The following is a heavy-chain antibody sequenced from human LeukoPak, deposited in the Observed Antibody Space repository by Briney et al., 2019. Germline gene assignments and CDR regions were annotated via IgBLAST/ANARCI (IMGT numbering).Heavy chain of an antibody. CDR2: IYNSGST. D-gene: IGHD6-13*01. CDR3: ARAYSSSWYFNWFDP. J-gene: IGHJ5*02. V-gene: IGHV4-59*04. CDR1: GASISSYY. Sequence: SETLSLTCTVSGASISSYYWSWIRQPPGKGLEWIGTIYNSGSTYYNASLESRVTISVDTSKNQFSLKLSSVTAADTAVYYCARAYSSSWYFNWFDPWGQGTLVTVSS.